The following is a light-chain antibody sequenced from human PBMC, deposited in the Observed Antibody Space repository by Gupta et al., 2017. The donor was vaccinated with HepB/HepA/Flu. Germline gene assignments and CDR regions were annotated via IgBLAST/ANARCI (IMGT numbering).Light chain of an antibody. CDR1: SSDVGSYNL. CDR2: DFS. V-gene: IGLV2-23*02. J-gene: IGLJ1*01. Sequence: QSALTQPASVSGSPGQSITISCTGTSSDVGSYNLVSWYQQHPGKAHTLMSYDFSKRPSGVSNRFSFSNSGNTDSPTITGLQAEDEADYDYCSYPGSSTFIWVFGTGTKLTVL. CDR3: CSYPGSSTFIWV.